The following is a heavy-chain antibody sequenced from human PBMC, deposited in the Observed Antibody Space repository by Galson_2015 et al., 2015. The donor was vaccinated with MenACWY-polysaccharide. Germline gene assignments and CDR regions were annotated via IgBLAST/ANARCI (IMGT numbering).Heavy chain of an antibody. CDR2: ISRSGGKT. CDR1: GFTFNTYA. CDR3: ARQTARTYSSALHL. J-gene: IGHJ3*01. V-gene: IGHV3-23*01. D-gene: IGHD1-1*01. Sequence: SLRLSCAASGFTFNTYAMNWVRQAPGKGLEWVSTISRSGGKTYYADSVKGRFTISRDNAKNTLYLQMNSLRAEDTAVYYCARQTARTYSSALHLSGQGTMVTVSS.